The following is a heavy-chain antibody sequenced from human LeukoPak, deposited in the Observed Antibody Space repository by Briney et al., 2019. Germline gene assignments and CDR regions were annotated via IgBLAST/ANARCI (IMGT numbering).Heavy chain of an antibody. Sequence: GGSLRLSCAASGFIFSNYEMNWVRQAPGKGLEWVSYISSSGSTKYYADSVRGRFTISRDNAKNSLYLQMNSLRAEDTAVYYCARGYVAGQHFDSWGQGTLVTVS. CDR3: ARGYVAGQHFDS. V-gene: IGHV3-48*03. CDR2: ISSSGSTK. D-gene: IGHD6-19*01. CDR1: GFIFSNYE. J-gene: IGHJ4*02.